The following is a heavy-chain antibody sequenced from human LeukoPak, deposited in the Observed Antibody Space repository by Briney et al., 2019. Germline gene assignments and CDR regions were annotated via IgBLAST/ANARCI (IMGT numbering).Heavy chain of an antibody. Sequence: GGSLRLSCAVSGFTFSDYWMTWVRQAPGRGLEWVANIKEDGSDKQYVDSVQGRFTISRDNAGNSLHLQMNSLRVEDTAVYYCARVDFGGWSLEPWGQGTLVTVSS. D-gene: IGHD6-19*01. CDR1: GFTFSDYW. CDR3: ARVDFGGWSLEP. J-gene: IGHJ5*02. CDR2: IKEDGSDK. V-gene: IGHV3-7*01.